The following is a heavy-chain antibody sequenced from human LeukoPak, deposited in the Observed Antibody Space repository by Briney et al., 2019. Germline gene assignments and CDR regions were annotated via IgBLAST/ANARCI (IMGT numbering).Heavy chain of an antibody. CDR1: GFTSSDYG. CDR3: TRDAYSTGWNSDY. Sequence: GGSLIFSCTGSGFTSSDYGTSWVRRAPGRGLEWVGCIRSKASGGAIEYAASVKGSFSIARDDSKSIAYLQMNSLKTEDTAVYYCTRDAYSTGWNSDYWGQGTLVTVSS. V-gene: IGHV3-49*04. D-gene: IGHD6-19*01. J-gene: IGHJ4*02. CDR2: IRSKASGGAI.